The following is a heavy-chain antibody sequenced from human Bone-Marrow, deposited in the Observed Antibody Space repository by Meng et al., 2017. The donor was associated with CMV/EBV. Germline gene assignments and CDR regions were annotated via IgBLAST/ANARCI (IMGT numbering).Heavy chain of an antibody. CDR3: ARVGHGQQLVIDY. V-gene: IGHV4-59*01. CDR1: GGSISSYY. D-gene: IGHD6-13*01. Sequence: GSLRLPCTVSGGSISSYYWSWIRQPPGKGLEWIGYIYYSGSTNYNPSLKSRVTISVDTSKNQFSLKLSSVTAADTAVYYCARVGHGQQLVIDYWGQGTLVTVSS. J-gene: IGHJ4*02. CDR2: IYYSGST.